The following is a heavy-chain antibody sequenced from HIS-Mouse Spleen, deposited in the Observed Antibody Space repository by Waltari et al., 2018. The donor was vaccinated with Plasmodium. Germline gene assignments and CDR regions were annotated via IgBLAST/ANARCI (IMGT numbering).Heavy chain of an antibody. D-gene: IGHD6-19*01. V-gene: IGHV1-18*01. CDR1: GYTFPSYG. CDR3: ARGSAGDAFDI. CDR2: ISPYNGNT. J-gene: IGHJ3*02. Sequence: QVQLVQSGAEVKKPGASVQVYCKASGYTFPSYGIIWARQAPGQGLEWMGWISPYNGNTNFAQKLQGRVTMTTDTSTSTAYMELRSLRSDDTAVYYCARGSAGDAFDIWGQGTMVTVSS.